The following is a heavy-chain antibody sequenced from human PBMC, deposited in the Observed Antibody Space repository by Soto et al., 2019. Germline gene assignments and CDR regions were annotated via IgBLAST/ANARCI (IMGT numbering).Heavy chain of an antibody. J-gene: IGHJ5*02. V-gene: IGHV3-33*01. D-gene: IGHD2-2*01. CDR1: GFTFSSYG. CDR3: ARDLGHQYQLLYWFDP. CDR2: IWYDGSNK. Sequence: QVQLVESGGGVVQPGRSLRLSCAASGFTFSSYGMHWVRQAPGKGLEWVAVIWYDGSNKYYADSVKGRFTISRDNSKNTLYLQMNSLGAEDTAVYYCARDLGHQYQLLYWFDPWGQGTLVTVSS.